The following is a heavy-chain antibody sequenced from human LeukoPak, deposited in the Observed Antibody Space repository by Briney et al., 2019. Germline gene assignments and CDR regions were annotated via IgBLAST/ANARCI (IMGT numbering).Heavy chain of an antibody. D-gene: IGHD3-22*01. CDR2: ISGSGGST. Sequence: GGPLRLSCAASGFTFSSYAMGWVRQAPGKGLEWVSAISGSGGSTYYADSVKGRFTISRDNSKNTLYLQMNSLRAEDTAVYYCARDATVTYYYDSSGYNPYFDYWGQGTLVTVSS. CDR3: ARDATVTYYYDSSGYNPYFDY. V-gene: IGHV3-23*01. CDR1: GFTFSSYA. J-gene: IGHJ4*02.